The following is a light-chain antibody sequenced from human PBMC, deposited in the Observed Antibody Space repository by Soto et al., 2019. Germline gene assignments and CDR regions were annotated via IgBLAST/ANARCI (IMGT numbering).Light chain of an antibody. CDR2: ATS. J-gene: IGKJ4*01. CDR3: QKYNSAPLT. Sequence: DVQMTQSPSSLSAFVGDRVTITCRASQGIAPYLAWFQQKPGKVPKLLIYATSTLQSGVPSRFSGSGSGTDFPLTISILQPEDVATYYCQKYNSAPLTFGGGTKVAIK. V-gene: IGKV1-27*01. CDR1: QGIAPY.